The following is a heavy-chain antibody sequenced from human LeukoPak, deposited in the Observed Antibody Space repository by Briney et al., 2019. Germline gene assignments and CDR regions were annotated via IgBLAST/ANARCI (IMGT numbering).Heavy chain of an antibody. CDR2: VRDKREN. CDR1: GGSINAYY. CDR3: ARQPANTAAFDI. Sequence: PSESLSLTSTLSGGSINAYYWSWIWQPPGKGLEWIAYVRDKRENNYTPSLKSRVAISVDPANNQTSLRLNFVPAADTAIYYCARQPANTAAFDIWGLGTMVTVSS. D-gene: IGHD5-18*01. J-gene: IGHJ3*02. V-gene: IGHV4-59*08.